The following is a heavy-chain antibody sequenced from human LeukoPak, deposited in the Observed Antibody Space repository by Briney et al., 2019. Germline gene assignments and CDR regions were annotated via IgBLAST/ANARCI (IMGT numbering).Heavy chain of an antibody. CDR3: ARAGDYYDSSGYYYYFDY. Sequence: GGSLRLSCAASGFTFSSYSMNWVRQAPGKGLEWVSSNSSSSSYIYYADSVKGRFTISRDNAKNSLYLQMNSLRAEDTAVYYCARAGDYYDSSGYYYYFDYWGQGTLVTVSS. D-gene: IGHD3-22*01. J-gene: IGHJ4*02. CDR2: NSSSSSYI. V-gene: IGHV3-21*01. CDR1: GFTFSSYS.